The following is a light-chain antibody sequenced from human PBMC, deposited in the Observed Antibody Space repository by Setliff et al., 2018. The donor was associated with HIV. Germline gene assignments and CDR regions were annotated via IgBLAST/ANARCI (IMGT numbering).Light chain of an antibody. J-gene: IGLJ1*01. CDR2: DVS. CDR3: CSYAGIYTYV. Sequence: QSALAQPRSVSGSPGQSVTISCTGTSSDVGGYNYVSWYQQHPGKAPKFMIYDVSKRPSGVPDRFSGSKSGNTASLTISGLQAEDEADYYCCSYAGIYTYVFGSGTKVTV. CDR1: SSDVGGYNY. V-gene: IGLV2-11*01.